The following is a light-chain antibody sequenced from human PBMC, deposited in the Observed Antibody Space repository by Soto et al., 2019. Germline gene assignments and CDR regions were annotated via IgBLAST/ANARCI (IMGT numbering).Light chain of an antibody. CDR3: QQSYSTLPIT. CDR1: QSISSY. CDR2: AAS. J-gene: IGKJ5*01. Sequence: DIQMTQSPSSLSASVGDRVTITCRASQSISSYLNWYQQKPGKAPKLLIYAASSLQSGVPSRFSGSGSGTDFTLAISSLQPEDFATYYCQQSYSTLPITFGQGTRRRL. V-gene: IGKV1-39*01.